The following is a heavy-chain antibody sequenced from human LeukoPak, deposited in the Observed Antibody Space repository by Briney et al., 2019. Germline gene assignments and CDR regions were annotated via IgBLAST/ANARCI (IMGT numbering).Heavy chain of an antibody. V-gene: IGHV3-21*01. CDR2: ISSSSSYI. J-gene: IGHJ4*02. CDR3: ASTPYSSGWYVDY. CDR1: GFTFSSYS. Sequence: GGSLRLSCAASGFTFSSYSMNWVRQAPGKGLEWVSSISSSSSYIYYADSVKGRFTISRDNAKNSLYLQMNSLRAEDTAVYYCASTPYSSGWYVDYWGQGTLVTVSS. D-gene: IGHD6-19*01.